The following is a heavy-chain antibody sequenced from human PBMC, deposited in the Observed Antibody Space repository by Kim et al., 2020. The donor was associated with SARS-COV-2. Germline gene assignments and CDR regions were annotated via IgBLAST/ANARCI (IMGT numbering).Heavy chain of an antibody. V-gene: IGHV4-34*01. Sequence: SETLSLTCAVYGGSFSGYYWSWIRQPPGKGLEWIGEINHSGSTNYNPSLKSRVTISVDTSKNQFSLKLSSVTAADTAVYYCARTSGIQLWTLVEGFDPWGQGTLVTVSS. CDR2: INHSGST. D-gene: IGHD5-18*01. CDR3: ARTSGIQLWTLVEGFDP. CDR1: GGSFSGYY. J-gene: IGHJ5*02.